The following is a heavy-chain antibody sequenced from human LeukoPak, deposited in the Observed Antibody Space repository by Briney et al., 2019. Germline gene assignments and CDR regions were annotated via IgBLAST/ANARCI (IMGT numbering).Heavy chain of an antibody. V-gene: IGHV3-53*01. J-gene: IGHJ4*02. CDR3: ARGLVEMATIYFDY. CDR2: IYGGGST. CDR1: GFTVSSNY. D-gene: IGHD5-24*01. Sequence: GGSLRLSCAVSGFTVSSNYMSWVRQAPGKGLEWVSVIYGGGSTYYADSVKGRFTISRDNSKNTLFLQMNSLRAEDTALYFCARGLVEMATIYFDYWGQGTLVTVSS.